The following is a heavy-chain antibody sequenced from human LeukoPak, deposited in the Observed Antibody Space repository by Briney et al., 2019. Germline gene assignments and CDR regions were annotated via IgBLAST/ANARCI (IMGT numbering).Heavy chain of an antibody. D-gene: IGHD2-15*01. Sequence: GESLKISCKGSGYSFTSYWIGWVHQMPGKGLEWMGIIYPGDSDTRYSPSFQGQVTISADKSISTAYLQWSSLKASDTAMYYCARHESSGGSPQWFDPWGQGTLVTVSS. J-gene: IGHJ5*02. CDR2: IYPGDSDT. CDR1: GYSFTSYW. CDR3: ARHESSGGSPQWFDP. V-gene: IGHV5-51*07.